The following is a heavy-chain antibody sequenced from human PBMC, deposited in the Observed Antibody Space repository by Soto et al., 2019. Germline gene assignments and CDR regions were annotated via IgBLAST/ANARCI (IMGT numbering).Heavy chain of an antibody. J-gene: IGHJ4*02. CDR2: ISGSGGST. CDR3: AKDSSGYPGGYFDS. D-gene: IGHD3-22*01. V-gene: IGHV3-23*01. Sequence: LRLSCAASGFTFSGYAMSWVRQAPGKGLEWVSAISGSGGSTYYADSVKGRFTISRDNSKNTLYLQMNSLRAEDTAVYYCAKDSSGYPGGYFDSWGQGTLVTSPQ. CDR1: GFTFSGYA.